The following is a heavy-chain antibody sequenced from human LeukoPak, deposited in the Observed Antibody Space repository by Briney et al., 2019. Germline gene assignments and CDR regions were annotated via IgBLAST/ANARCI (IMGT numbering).Heavy chain of an antibody. V-gene: IGHV7-4-1*02. CDR1: GYTFTSYA. CDR2: INTNTGNP. Sequence: ASVKVSCKASGYTFTSYAMNWVRQAPGQGLEWMGWINTNTGNPTYAQGFTGRFVFSLDTSVSTAYLQISSLKAEDTAVYYCARRQWELRQVINWFDPWGQGTLVTVSS. D-gene: IGHD1-26*01. J-gene: IGHJ5*02. CDR3: ARRQWELRQVINWFDP.